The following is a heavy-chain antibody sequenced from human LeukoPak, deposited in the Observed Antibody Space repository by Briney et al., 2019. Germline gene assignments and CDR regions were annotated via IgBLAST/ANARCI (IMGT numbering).Heavy chain of an antibody. Sequence: SETLSLIGTVADGFISSYYWSLIEQHPLHGLPSIGHIYYIGSTNYNPSLKSRVTISVDRSKNQFSLKLSSVTAADTAVYYCARHRMYSSGWEYYFDYWGQGTLVTVSS. V-gene: IGHV4-59*08. CDR2: IYYIGST. J-gene: IGHJ4*02. D-gene: IGHD6-19*01. CDR1: DGFISSYY. CDR3: ARHRMYSSGWEYYFDY.